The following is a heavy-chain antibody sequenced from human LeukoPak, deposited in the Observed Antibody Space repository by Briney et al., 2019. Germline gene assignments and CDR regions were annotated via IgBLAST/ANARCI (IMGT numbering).Heavy chain of an antibody. CDR2: ISAYNGST. Sequence: ASVKVSCKASGYTFTTYGISWVRQAPGQGLEWMGWISAYNGSTNYAQKFQGRVTLTTDASTSTAYMELRSLRADDTAVYYCARDTEYSSYGMDVWGQGTTVTVSS. CDR1: GYTFTTYG. D-gene: IGHD6-6*01. J-gene: IGHJ6*02. CDR3: ARDTEYSSYGMDV. V-gene: IGHV1-18*01.